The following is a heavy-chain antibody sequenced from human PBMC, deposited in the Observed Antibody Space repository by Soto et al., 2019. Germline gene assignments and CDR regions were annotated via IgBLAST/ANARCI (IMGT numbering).Heavy chain of an antibody. Sequence: PGGSLRLSCAASGFTFSSYGMHWVRQAPGKGLEWVAVISYDGSNKYYADSVKGRFTISRDNSKNTLYLQMNSLRAEDTAVYYCAKDRAAMVTYYYYYGMDVWGQGTTVTVSS. J-gene: IGHJ6*02. V-gene: IGHV3-30*18. CDR2: ISYDGSNK. CDR3: AKDRAAMVTYYYYYGMDV. CDR1: GFTFSSYG. D-gene: IGHD5-18*01.